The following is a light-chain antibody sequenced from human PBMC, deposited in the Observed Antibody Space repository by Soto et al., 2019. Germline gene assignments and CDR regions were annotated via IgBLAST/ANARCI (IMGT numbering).Light chain of an antibody. V-gene: IGKV1-5*03. J-gene: IGKJ2*01. CDR2: KAT. Sequence: DFQMTQSPSTLSASVGDGVTITCRASQSIGSGLAWYQQQPGKAPKLLIYKATNLQRGVSSRFSGSGSGTDFSLTSIILQPADSATYYFQKYHDFQYTFGQGTKREI. CDR1: QSIGSG. CDR3: QKYHDFQYT.